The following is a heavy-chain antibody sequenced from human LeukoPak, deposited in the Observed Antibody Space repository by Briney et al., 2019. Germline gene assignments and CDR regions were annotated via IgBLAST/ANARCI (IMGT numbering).Heavy chain of an antibody. CDR3: ARDDFSGSYCD. V-gene: IGHV3-7*01. D-gene: IGHD1-26*01. Sequence: GGSLRLSCAASGFTFSNNWMSWVRQAPGKGLEWVANIKGDGSEKYHVDSVKGRFTISRDNTKNSLYLQMNSLRADDTATYYCARDDFSGSYCDWGQGTLVTVSS. CDR1: GFTFSNNW. CDR2: IKGDGSEK. J-gene: IGHJ4*02.